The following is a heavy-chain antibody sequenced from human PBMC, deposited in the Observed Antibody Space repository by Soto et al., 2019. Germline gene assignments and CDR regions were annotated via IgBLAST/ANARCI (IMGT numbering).Heavy chain of an antibody. CDR1: GCSISSSNG. CDR3: ARDRSIAAPDDAFDI. V-gene: IGHV4-4*02. CDR2: IYHSGST. D-gene: IGHD6-6*01. Sequence: SESLSVGCAFSGCSISSSNGWSLVSQPPGKGLEWIGEIYHSGSTNYNPSLKSRVTISVDKSKNQFSLKLSSVTAADTAVYYCARDRSIAAPDDAFDIWGQGTMVTVSS. J-gene: IGHJ3*02.